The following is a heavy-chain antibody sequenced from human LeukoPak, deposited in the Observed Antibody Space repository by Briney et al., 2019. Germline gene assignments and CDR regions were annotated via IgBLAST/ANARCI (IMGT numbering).Heavy chain of an antibody. CDR1: GFPFSSYW. V-gene: IGHV4-39*01. J-gene: IGHJ4*02. CDR2: IYYSGST. D-gene: IGHD6-19*01. Sequence: GSLRLSCVASGFPFSSYWMTWVRQPPGKGLEWIGSIYYSGSTYYNPSLKSRVTISVDTSKNQFSLKLSSVTAADTAVYYCARVAVAGILWGQGTLVTVSS. CDR3: ARVAVAGIL.